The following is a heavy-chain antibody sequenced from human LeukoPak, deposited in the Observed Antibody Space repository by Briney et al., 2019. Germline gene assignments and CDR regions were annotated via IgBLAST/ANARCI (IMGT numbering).Heavy chain of an antibody. Sequence: ASVKVSCKASGGTFSSYATSWVRQAPGEGLEWMGRIIPMFGTANYAQKFQGRVTITADKSTSTAYMELSSLRSEDTAVYYCACANTYSSGWHYYFDYWGQGTLVTVSS. CDR3: ACANTYSSGWHYYFDY. CDR1: GGTFSSYA. V-gene: IGHV1-69*06. CDR2: IIPMFGTA. J-gene: IGHJ4*02. D-gene: IGHD6-19*01.